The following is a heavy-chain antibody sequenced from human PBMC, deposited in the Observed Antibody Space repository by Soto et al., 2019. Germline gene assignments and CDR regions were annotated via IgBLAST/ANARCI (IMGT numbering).Heavy chain of an antibody. J-gene: IGHJ4*02. D-gene: IGHD3-10*01. CDR3: AKEDISGYYGSGSAFDY. CDR1: GFTFDDYA. CDR2: ISWNSGSI. V-gene: IGHV3-9*01. Sequence: GGSLRLSCAASGFTFDDYAMHWVRQAPGKGLEWVSGISWNSGSIGYADSVKGRFTISRDNAKNSLYLQMNSLRAEDTALYYCAKEDISGYYGSGSAFDYWGQGTLVTVSS.